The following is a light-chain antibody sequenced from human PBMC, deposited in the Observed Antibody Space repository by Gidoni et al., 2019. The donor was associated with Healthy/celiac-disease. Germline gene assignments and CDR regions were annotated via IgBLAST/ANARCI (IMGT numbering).Light chain of an antibody. J-gene: IGLJ3*02. V-gene: IGLV2-23*01. CDR3: CSYAGSSTWV. CDR2: EGS. Sequence: QSALTQPASVSGSPGQSITISCTGTSSDVGSYNLVSWYQQHPGKAPKLMIYEGSKRPSGVSNRFSVSKSGNTASRTISGLQAEDDADYYGCSYAGSSTWVFGGGTKLTVL. CDR1: SSDVGSYNL.